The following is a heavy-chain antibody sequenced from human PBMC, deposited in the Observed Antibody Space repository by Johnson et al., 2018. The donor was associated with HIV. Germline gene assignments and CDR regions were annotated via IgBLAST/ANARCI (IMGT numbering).Heavy chain of an antibody. J-gene: IGHJ3*02. CDR1: GFTVSSNY. CDR3: ARDVTKDAFDI. Sequence: EVQLVESGGGLVQPGGSLRLSCAASGFTVSSNYMSWVRQAPGKGLEWVSVIYSGGSTSYADSVKGRFTISRDNSKNTLYLQMNSLRAEDTAVYYCARDVTKDAFDIWGQGTMVTVSS. D-gene: IGHD4-17*01. CDR2: IYSGGST. V-gene: IGHV3-66*01.